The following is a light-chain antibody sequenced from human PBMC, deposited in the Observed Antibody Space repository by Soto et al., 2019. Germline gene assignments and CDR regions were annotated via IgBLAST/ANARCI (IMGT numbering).Light chain of an antibody. CDR3: QQYKNWPPLT. CDR1: QSVSSS. J-gene: IGKJ4*01. V-gene: IGKV3-15*01. CDR2: GAS. Sequence: EIVMTQSPATLSVSPGERATLSCRASQSVSSSVAWYQQKPGQAPRLLIYGASTRASGIPVRFSGSGSVTEFTLTISSLQPEDFAVYYCQQYKNWPPLTFGGGTKVEIK.